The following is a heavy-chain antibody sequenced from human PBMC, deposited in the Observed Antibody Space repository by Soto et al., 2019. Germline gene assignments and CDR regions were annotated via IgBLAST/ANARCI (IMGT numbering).Heavy chain of an antibody. Sequence: PSETLSLTCAVYGGSFSGYYWSWIRQPPGKGLEWIGEINHSGSTNYNPSLKSRVTISVDTSKNQFSLKLSSVTAADTAVYYCARGVRIQLWLLSTDLDYFDYWGQGTLVTVSS. CDR1: GGSFSGYY. CDR2: INHSGST. J-gene: IGHJ4*02. V-gene: IGHV4-34*01. D-gene: IGHD5-18*01. CDR3: ARGVRIQLWLLSTDLDYFDY.